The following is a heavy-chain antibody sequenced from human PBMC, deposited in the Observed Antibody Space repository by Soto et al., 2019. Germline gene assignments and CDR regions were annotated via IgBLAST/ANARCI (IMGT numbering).Heavy chain of an antibody. D-gene: IGHD2-15*01. V-gene: IGHV4-34*01. CDR1: GGSFSGYY. CDR3: AIGKIVVVAHWNYYYYGMDV. CDR2: INHSGST. J-gene: IGHJ6*02. Sequence: NPWETLSLTCAVYGGSFSGYYWSWIRQPPGKGLGWIGEINHSGSTNYNPSLKSRVTISVDTSKNQFSLKLSSVTAADTAVYYCAIGKIVVVAHWNYYYYGMDVWGQGTTVTVSS.